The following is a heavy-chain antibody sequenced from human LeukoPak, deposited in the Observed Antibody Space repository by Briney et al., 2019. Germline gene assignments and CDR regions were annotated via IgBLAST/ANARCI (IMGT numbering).Heavy chain of an antibody. CDR3: TRELAYDSSGFFFSHDAFDL. Sequence: GGSLRLSCAASGFTFSNAWMSWVRQAPGKGLEWVGFIRSKAYGGTTEYAASVKGRFTISRDDSKSIAYLQMNSLKTEDTAVYYCTRELAYDSSGFFFSHDAFDLWGQGTMVTVSS. J-gene: IGHJ3*01. CDR1: GFTFSNAW. V-gene: IGHV3-49*04. D-gene: IGHD3-22*01. CDR2: IRSKAYGGTT.